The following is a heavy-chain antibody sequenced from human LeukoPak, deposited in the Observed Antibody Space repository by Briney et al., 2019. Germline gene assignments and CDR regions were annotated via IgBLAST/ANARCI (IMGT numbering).Heavy chain of an antibody. CDR2: ISSSSYI. Sequence: GGSLRLSCAASGFTFSSYSMNWVRQAPGKELEWVSSISSSSYIYYADSVKGRLTISRDNAKNSLYLQMNSLRAEDTAVYYCARDHRDYDSSGYLEYFQHWGQGTLVTVSS. D-gene: IGHD3-22*01. J-gene: IGHJ1*01. CDR1: GFTFSSYS. CDR3: ARDHRDYDSSGYLEYFQH. V-gene: IGHV3-21*01.